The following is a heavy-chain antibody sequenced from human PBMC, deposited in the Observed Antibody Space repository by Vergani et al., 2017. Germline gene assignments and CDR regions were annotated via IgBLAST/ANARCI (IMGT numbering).Heavy chain of an antibody. Sequence: QVHRVESGGGVVQPGRSLRLSCVVSGFTSSYYGMHWVRQAPGKGRECVAVISYDGTQKYYADSVKGRFTISRDNSKSTLYLQMNSLRTDDTAVYYCATKSCATPGCQIEYFKEWGQGTLVTVSS. CDR1: GFTSSYYG. J-gene: IGHJ1*01. V-gene: IGHV3-30*03. CDR2: ISYDGTQK. D-gene: IGHD1-1*01. CDR3: ATKSCATPGCQIEYFKE.